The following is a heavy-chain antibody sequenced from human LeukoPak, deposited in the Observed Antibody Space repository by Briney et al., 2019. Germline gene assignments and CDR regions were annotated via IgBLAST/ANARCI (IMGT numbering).Heavy chain of an antibody. Sequence: SETLSLICTVSYYSISRGHYWGWIRQSPGKGLEWIGSLYRDGEATYNASLQSRVTISIDTSKNQFSLKLSSVTAADTAVYYCARGPTYQPIDFWGQGTLVTVSS. CDR1: YYSISRGHY. V-gene: IGHV4-38-2*02. CDR3: ARGPTYQPIDF. CDR2: LYRDGEA. J-gene: IGHJ4*02. D-gene: IGHD2-2*01.